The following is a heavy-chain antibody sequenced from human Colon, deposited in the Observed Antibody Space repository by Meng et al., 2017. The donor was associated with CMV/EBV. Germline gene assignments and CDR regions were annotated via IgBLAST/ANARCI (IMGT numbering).Heavy chain of an antibody. CDR2: IKEDGSEK. CDR1: GFTFSNYW. CDR3: ARESGGPYCSSTSCHFGMDV. V-gene: IGHV3-7*01. D-gene: IGHD2-2*01. Sequence: GESLEISCAASGFTFSNYWMTWLRQAPGGGLELVAHIKEDGSEKYFVGSVKGRFTISRDNAKNTLYLQMNSLRAEDTAVYYCARESGGPYCSSTSCHFGMDVWGQGTTVTVSS. J-gene: IGHJ6*02.